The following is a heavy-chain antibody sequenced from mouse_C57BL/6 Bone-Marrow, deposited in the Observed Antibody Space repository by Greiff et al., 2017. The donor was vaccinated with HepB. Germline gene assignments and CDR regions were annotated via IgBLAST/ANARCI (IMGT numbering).Heavy chain of an antibody. D-gene: IGHD1-1*01. CDR3: ARTHYGSSLYAMDY. J-gene: IGHJ4*01. Sequence: QVQLQQSGAELARPGASVKLSCKASGYTFTSYGISWVKQRTGQGLEWIGEIYPRSGNTYYNEKFKGKATLTADKSSSTAYMELRSLTSEDSAVYFCARTHYGSSLYAMDYCGQGTSVTVSS. V-gene: IGHV1-81*01. CDR2: IYPRSGNT. CDR1: GYTFTSYG.